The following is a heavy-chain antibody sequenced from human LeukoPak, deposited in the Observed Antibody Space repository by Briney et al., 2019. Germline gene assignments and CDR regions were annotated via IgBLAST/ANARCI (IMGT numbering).Heavy chain of an antibody. D-gene: IGHD1-26*01. J-gene: IGHJ4*02. CDR1: GVSISSDY. Sequence: PSETLSLTCTVSGVSISSDYWSWIRQPPGKGLEWIGYIYYSGITNYNPSLKSRVTISVDTSKNQFSLKLSSVTAADTAVYYCARQPEGGRFTPYDYWGQGTLVTVSS. CDR3: ARQPEGGRFTPYDY. CDR2: IYYSGIT. V-gene: IGHV4-59*08.